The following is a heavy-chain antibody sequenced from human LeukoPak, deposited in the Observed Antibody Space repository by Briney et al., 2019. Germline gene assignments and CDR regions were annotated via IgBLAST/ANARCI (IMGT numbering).Heavy chain of an antibody. D-gene: IGHD1-1*01. CDR3: HSRVYVY. CDR2: ISSSSSTI. CDR1: GFTFSSYS. Sequence: PGGSLRLSYAASGFTFSSYSMNWVRQAPGKGLEWVSYISSSSSTIYYADSVKGRFTISRDNAENSLSLQMSSLKAEDTATRLDHSRVYVYWGQGTLVTVSS. V-gene: IGHV3-48*04. J-gene: IGHJ4*02.